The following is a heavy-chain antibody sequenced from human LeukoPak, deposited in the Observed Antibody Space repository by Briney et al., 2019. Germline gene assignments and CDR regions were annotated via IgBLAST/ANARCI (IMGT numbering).Heavy chain of an antibody. D-gene: IGHD3-22*01. J-gene: IGHJ3*02. Sequence: GRSLRLSCAASGFTFSRYVMHWVRQAPGKGLEWVAVISSDGSNKYYADSVKGRFTISRDNSKNTLYLQMNSLRAEDTAVYYCARGVYYDSSGLKGSAFDIWGQGTMVTVSS. CDR3: ARGVYYDSSGLKGSAFDI. CDR2: ISSDGSNK. V-gene: IGHV3-30*04. CDR1: GFTFSRYV.